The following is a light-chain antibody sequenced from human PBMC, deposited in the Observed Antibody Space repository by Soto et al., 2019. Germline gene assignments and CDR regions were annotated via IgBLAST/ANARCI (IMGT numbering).Light chain of an antibody. V-gene: IGLV6-57*02. CDR1: SGSIASNY. CDR3: QSYDSSNLHVV. CDR2: EDN. Sequence: NFMLTQPHSVSESPGKTVTISCTGSSGSIASNYVQWYQQRPGSAPTTVIYEDNQRPPGVPARFSGSIDSSSNSASLTISGLKTEDEADYYCQSYDSSNLHVVFGGGTKLTVL. J-gene: IGLJ2*01.